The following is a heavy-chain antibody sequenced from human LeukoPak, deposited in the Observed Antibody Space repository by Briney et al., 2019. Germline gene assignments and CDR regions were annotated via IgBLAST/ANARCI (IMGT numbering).Heavy chain of an antibody. CDR1: GFTFSGYS. CDR2: LSSDSGYI. CDR3: TRSPDRDYSQTGSGRYVT. Sequence: GGSLSLSCVASGFTFSGYSMNWIRQAPGRGLEWVSSLSSDSGYIYYADSVRGRFTASRDNAANPLNLHMTSLRADDTAVYFCTRSPDRDYSQTGSGRYVTWGQGTLISVSS. D-gene: IGHD6-19*01. V-gene: IGHV3-21*06. J-gene: IGHJ5*02.